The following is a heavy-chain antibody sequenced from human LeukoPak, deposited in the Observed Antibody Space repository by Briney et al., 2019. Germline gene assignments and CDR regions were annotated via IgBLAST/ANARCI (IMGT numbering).Heavy chain of an antibody. CDR2: IYHSGST. CDR3: ARAVHSRTDWFDP. D-gene: IGHD6-13*01. Sequence: SETLSLTFAVSGVSISSGVYSWSWIRQPPGQVLEWLVYIYHSGSTYYNPSLNSRVTISVDRSKNQCSLKLSSVTAADTAVYYCARAVHSRTDWFDPWGRGTLVTVSS. J-gene: IGHJ5*02. CDR1: GVSISSGVYS. V-gene: IGHV4-30-2*01.